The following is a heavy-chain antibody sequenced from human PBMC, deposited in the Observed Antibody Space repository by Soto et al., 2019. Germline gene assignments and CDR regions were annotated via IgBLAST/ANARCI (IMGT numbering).Heavy chain of an antibody. Sequence: SVKVSCKASGGTFSSYTISWVRQAPGQGLEWMGRIIPILGIANYAQKIQGRVTITADKSTSTAYIELSSLRSEDTAVYYCARDLRCSSTSCYSYWGQGTLVTVSS. CDR2: IIPILGIA. J-gene: IGHJ4*02. CDR3: ARDLRCSSTSCYSY. V-gene: IGHV1-69*04. D-gene: IGHD2-2*01. CDR1: GGTFSSYT.